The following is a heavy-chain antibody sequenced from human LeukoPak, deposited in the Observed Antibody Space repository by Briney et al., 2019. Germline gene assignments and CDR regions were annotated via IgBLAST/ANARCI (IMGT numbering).Heavy chain of an antibody. V-gene: IGHV1-69*13. CDR3: ARKRGQDYGDYSFTNDYYYYMEV. CDR2: IIPMYGTS. CDR1: GGTFNSYP. J-gene: IGHJ6*03. Sequence: ASVKVSCKISGGTFNSYPINWVRQVPGQGLEWVGGIIPMYGTSNYAQKFQGRVTINADESTITAYMELRRLRSEDTAVYYCARKRGQDYGDYSFTNDYYYYMEVWGPGTTVTISS. D-gene: IGHD4-17*01.